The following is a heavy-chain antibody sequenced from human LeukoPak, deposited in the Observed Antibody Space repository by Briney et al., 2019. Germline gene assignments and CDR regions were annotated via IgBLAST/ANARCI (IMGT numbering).Heavy chain of an antibody. CDR3: ARDSYYGSGSFDY. V-gene: IGHV1-2*06. D-gene: IGHD3-10*01. J-gene: IGHJ4*02. CDR1: GYTFTGYY. Sequence: ASVKVSCKASGYTFTGYYMHWVRQAPGQGLEWMGRINPNSGGTNYAQKFQGRVTMTRDTSISTAYMELSRLRSDDTAVYYCARDSYYGSGSFDYWGQGTLVTVSS. CDR2: INPNSGGT.